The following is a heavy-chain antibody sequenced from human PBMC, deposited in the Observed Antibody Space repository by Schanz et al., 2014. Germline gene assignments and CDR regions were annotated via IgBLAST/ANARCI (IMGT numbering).Heavy chain of an antibody. CDR2: VSSRSDEI. CDR3: AKGRFGELSAFDI. CDR1: GFPFSDYF. Sequence: QVQLVDSGGGLVKPGGSLRLSCTASGFPFSDYFMAWIRQPPGRGLEWVAAVSSRSDEIKYADSVRGRFTISRDNSKNTLYLQMNSLRAEDTAVYYCAKGRFGELSAFDIWGQGTMVTVSS. D-gene: IGHD3-10*01. J-gene: IGHJ3*02. V-gene: IGHV3-11*05.